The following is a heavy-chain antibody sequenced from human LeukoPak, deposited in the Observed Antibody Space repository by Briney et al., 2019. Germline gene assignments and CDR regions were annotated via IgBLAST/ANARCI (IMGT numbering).Heavy chain of an antibody. J-gene: IGHJ4*02. V-gene: IGHV4-34*01. D-gene: IGHD1-14*01. CDR2: INHSGST. CDR3: ARPTGGTTSPYYFDY. CDR1: GGSFSGYY. Sequence: PSETLSLTCAVYGGSFSGYYWSWIRQPPGKELEGMGEINHSGSTNYNPSLKSRVTISVDTSKNQFSLKPSSVTAADTAVYYCARPTGGTTSPYYFDYWGQGTLVTVSS.